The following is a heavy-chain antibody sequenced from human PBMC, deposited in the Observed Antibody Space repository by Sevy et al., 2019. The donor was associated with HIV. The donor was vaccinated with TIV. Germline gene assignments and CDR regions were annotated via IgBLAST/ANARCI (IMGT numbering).Heavy chain of an antibody. CDR2: ISSSSRYI. Sequence: GGSLRLSCAASGFTFSNYNMNWVRQAPGKGLEWVSSISSSSRYIYYADSMKGRFTISRDNAKNSLYLQMNSLRAEDTPVYYCARVVASCSGGSCFPGYYYGMDVWGQGTTVTVSS. CDR1: GFTFSNYN. J-gene: IGHJ6*02. CDR3: ARVVASCSGGSCFPGYYYGMDV. D-gene: IGHD2-15*01. V-gene: IGHV3-21*01.